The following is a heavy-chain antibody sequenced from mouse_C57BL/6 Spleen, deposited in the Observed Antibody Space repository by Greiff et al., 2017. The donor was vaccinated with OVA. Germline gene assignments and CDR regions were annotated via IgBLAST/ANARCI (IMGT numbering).Heavy chain of an antibody. Sequence: QVQLQQPGAELVKPGASVKLSCKASGYTFTIYWMHWVKQRPGQGLEWIGMIHPNSGSTNYNEKFKSKATLTVDKSSSTAYMQLSSLTSEDSAVYYCARENWDPFAYWGQGTLVTVSA. D-gene: IGHD4-1*01. J-gene: IGHJ3*01. CDR1: GYTFTIYW. CDR2: IHPNSGST. CDR3: ARENWDPFAY. V-gene: IGHV1-64*01.